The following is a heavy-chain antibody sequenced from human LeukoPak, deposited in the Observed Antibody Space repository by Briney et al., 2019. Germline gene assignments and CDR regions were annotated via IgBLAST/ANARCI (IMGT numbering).Heavy chain of an antibody. D-gene: IGHD6-19*01. Sequence: SETLSLTCAVYGGSFSGYYWSWIRQPPGKGLEWIGEINHSGSTNYNPSLKSRVTISVDTSKNQFSLKLSSVTAADTAVYYCARDNRMAGSKRDSGGWSDFDYWGQGTLVTVSS. CDR2: INHSGST. V-gene: IGHV4-34*01. J-gene: IGHJ4*02. CDR3: ARDNRMAGSKRDSGGWSDFDY. CDR1: GGSFSGYY.